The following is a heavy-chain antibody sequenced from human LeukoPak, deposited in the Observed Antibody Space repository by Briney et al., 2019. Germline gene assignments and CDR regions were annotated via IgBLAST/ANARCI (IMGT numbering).Heavy chain of an antibody. CDR3: ARISSSNWYNERGAFDV. J-gene: IGHJ3*01. V-gene: IGHV4-38-2*02. Sequence: SETLSLTCSVSGYSISSGYYCGWIRQPPGKGLEWIASIYHSGSAYYNPSLKSRVTISVDASKNQCTLKLSSVTAADTAVYYCARISSSNWYNERGAFDVWGQGTMVTVSS. D-gene: IGHD6-13*01. CDR1: GYSISSGYY. CDR2: IYHSGSA.